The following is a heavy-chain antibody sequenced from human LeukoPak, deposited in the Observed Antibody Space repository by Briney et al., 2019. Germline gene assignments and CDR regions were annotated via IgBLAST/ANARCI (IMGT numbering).Heavy chain of an antibody. D-gene: IGHD6-6*01. CDR1: GFTFSSYA. CDR3: AKASIAARGGWFDP. V-gene: IGHV3-23*01. J-gene: IGHJ5*02. CDR2: ISGSGGST. Sequence: GGSLRLSCAVSGFTFSSYAMSWVRQAPGKGLEWVSAISGSGGSTYYADSVRGRFTISRDNSKNTLYLQMNSLRAEDTAVYYCAKASIAARGGWFDPWGQGTLVTVSS.